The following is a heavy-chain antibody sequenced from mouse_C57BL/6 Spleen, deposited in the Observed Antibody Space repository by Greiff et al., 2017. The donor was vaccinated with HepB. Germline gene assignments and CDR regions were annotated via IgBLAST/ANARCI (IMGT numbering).Heavy chain of an antibody. CDR2: ISDGGSYT. Sequence: DVKLVESGGGLVKPGGSLKLSCAASGFTFSSYAMSWVRQTPEKRLEWVATISDGGSYTYYPDNVKGRFTISRDNAKNNLYLQMSHLKSEDTAMYDCARANWYFDYWGQGTTHTVSA. V-gene: IGHV5-4*03. CDR1: GFTFSSYA. J-gene: IGHJ2*01. CDR3: ARANWYFDY. D-gene: IGHD4-1*01.